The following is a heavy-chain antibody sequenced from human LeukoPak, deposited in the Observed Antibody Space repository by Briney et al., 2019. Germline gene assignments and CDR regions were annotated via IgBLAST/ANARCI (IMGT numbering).Heavy chain of an antibody. CDR2: ISSNGGST. CDR3: ARDRVVAPMAV. CDR1: GFTFSSYA. V-gene: IGHV3-64*01. Sequence: PGGSLRLSCAASGFTFSSYAMHWVRQAPGKGLEYVSAISSNGGSTYYANSVKGRFTISRDNSKNTLYLQMGSLRAEDMAVYYCARDRVVAPMAVWGKGTTVTVSS. J-gene: IGHJ6*03. D-gene: IGHD2-15*01.